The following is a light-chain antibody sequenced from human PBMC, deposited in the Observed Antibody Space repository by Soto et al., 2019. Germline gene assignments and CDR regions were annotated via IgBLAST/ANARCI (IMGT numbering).Light chain of an antibody. J-gene: IGKJ4*01. V-gene: IGKV3-20*01. CDR1: QSVRSNY. Sequence: EIVLTQSPGTLSLSSGERATLSCRASQSVRSNYLAWYQQKPGQAPRLLIYGASSRATGIPDRFGGSGSGTDFTLTISRLEPEDFAVYYCQQYASSPPTFGGGTKVEIK. CDR2: GAS. CDR3: QQYASSPPT.